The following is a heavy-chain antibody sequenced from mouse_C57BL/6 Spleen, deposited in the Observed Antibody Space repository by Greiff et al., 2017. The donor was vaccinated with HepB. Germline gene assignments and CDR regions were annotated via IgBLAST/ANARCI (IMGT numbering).Heavy chain of an antibody. CDR3: ARGLGAYYDYDRHWYFDV. Sequence: EVKLMESGPGMVKPSQSLSLTCTVTGYSITSGYDWHWIRHFPGNKLEWMGYISYSGSTNYNPSLKSRISITHDTSKNHFFLKLNSVTTEDTATYYCARGLGAYYDYDRHWYFDVWGTGTTVTVSS. V-gene: IGHV3-1*01. D-gene: IGHD2-4*01. CDR1: GYSITSGYD. CDR2: ISYSGST. J-gene: IGHJ1*03.